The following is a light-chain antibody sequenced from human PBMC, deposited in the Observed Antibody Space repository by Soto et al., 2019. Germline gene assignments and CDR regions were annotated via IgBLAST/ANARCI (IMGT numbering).Light chain of an antibody. Sequence: QSALTQPASVSGSPGQSITISCTGTSSDEGGYNYVSWYQQHPGKAPKLMIYDVSNRPSGVSNRFSGSKSGNTASLTISGLQAEDEADYYCSSYTSSSTLEVFGTGTKVTVL. CDR2: DVS. J-gene: IGLJ1*01. V-gene: IGLV2-14*01. CDR1: SSDEGGYNY. CDR3: SSYTSSSTLEV.